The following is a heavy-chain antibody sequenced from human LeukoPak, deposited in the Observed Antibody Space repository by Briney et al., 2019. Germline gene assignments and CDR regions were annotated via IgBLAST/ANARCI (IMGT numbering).Heavy chain of an antibody. Sequence: GGSLRLSCAASGFTFSSYSMNWVRQAPGKGLEWVSYISSSSSTIYYADSVKGRFTISRDNAKNSLYLQMNSLRAEDTAVYYCAREGYYYDSSGYSGDAFDIWGQGTMVTVSS. CDR2: ISSSSSTI. CDR1: GFTFSSYS. D-gene: IGHD3-22*01. CDR3: AREGYYYDSSGYSGDAFDI. J-gene: IGHJ3*02. V-gene: IGHV3-48*04.